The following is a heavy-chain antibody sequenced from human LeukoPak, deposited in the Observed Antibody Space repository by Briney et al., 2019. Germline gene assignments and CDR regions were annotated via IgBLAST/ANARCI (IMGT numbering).Heavy chain of an antibody. V-gene: IGHV4-59*01. CDR1: GGSISSYY. J-gene: IGHJ6*04. CDR3: ARDRWDIVVVPAAMDYYYYGMDV. Sequence: SETLSLTCTVSGGSISSYYWSWIRQPPGKGLEWIGYIYYSGSTNYNPSLKSRVTISVDTSKNQFSLKLSSVTAADTAVYYCARDRWDIVVVPAAMDYYYYGMDVWGKGTTVTVSS. D-gene: IGHD2-2*01. CDR2: IYYSGST.